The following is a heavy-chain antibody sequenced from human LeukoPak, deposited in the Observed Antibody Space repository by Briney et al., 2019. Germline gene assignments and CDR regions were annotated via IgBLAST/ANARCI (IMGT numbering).Heavy chain of an antibody. CDR1: GFTFSTYG. CDR3: ARAVGPYDY. V-gene: IGHV3-33*01. D-gene: IGHD1-26*01. Sequence: GGSLRLSCAASGFTFSTYGMHWVRQAPGKGLEWVAVIWYDGSNKYYADSVKGRFTISRDNSENTLYLQMNSLRAEDTAMYYCARAVGPYDYWGQGTLVTVSS. CDR2: IWYDGSNK. J-gene: IGHJ4*02.